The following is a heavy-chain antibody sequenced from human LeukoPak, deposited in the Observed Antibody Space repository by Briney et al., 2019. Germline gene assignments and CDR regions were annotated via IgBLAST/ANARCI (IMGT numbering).Heavy chain of an antibody. D-gene: IGHD2-8*01. CDR2: VSGGGAYT. J-gene: IGHJ4*02. Sequence: PGGSLTLSCVGSGFSFSSFAMSWVRQAPGKGLEWVSTVSGGGAYTYYADSAKGRFTVSRDDSKSMHFLQMNSLRPEDTALYFCAKRITVSAGYYLDSWGQGTLVTVSS. CDR1: GFSFSSFA. CDR3: AKRITVSAGYYLDS. V-gene: IGHV3-23*01.